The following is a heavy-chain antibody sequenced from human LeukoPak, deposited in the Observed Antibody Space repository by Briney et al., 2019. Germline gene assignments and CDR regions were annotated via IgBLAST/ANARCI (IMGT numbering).Heavy chain of an antibody. V-gene: IGHV3-21*01. CDR3: ARPQDWYGKQSNFDY. CDR1: GFTFSSYS. J-gene: IGHJ4*02. Sequence: GGSLRLSCAASGFTFSSYSMNWVRQAPGKGLEWVSSISSSSSYIYYADSVKGRFTISRDNAKNSLYLQMNSLRAEDTAVYYCARPQDWYGKQSNFDYWGQGTLVTVS. CDR2: ISSSSSYI. D-gene: IGHD3/OR15-3a*01.